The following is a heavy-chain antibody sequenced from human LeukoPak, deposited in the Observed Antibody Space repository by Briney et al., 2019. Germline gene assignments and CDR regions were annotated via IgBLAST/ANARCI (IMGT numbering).Heavy chain of an antibody. CDR2: IYSGGST. CDR3: ARDLRGFDFDS. V-gene: IGHV3-53*01. CDR1: GFTVSSNY. Sequence: GGSLRLSCAASGFTVSSNYMSWVRQAPGKGLEWVSVIYSGGSTYYADSVKGRFTISRDNSKNTLYLQMNSLRAEDTAVYYCARDLRGFDFDSWGRGTLVTVSS. J-gene: IGHJ4*02. D-gene: IGHD3-10*01.